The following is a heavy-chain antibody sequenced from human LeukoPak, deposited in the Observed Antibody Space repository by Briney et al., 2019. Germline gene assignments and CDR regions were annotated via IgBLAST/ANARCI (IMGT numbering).Heavy chain of an antibody. J-gene: IGHJ4*02. D-gene: IGHD6-13*01. CDR1: GFTFSSYW. CDR2: ISSSSSYI. CDR3: ARPIAAAGPFDY. Sequence: GGSLRLSCAAPGFTFSSYWMSWVRQAPGKGLEWVSSISSSSSYIYYADSVKGRFTISRDNAKNSLYLQMNSLRAEDTAVYYCARPIAAAGPFDYWGQGTLVTVSS. V-gene: IGHV3-21*01.